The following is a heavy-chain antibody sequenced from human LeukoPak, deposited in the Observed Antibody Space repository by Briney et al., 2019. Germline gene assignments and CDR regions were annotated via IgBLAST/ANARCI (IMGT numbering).Heavy chain of an antibody. Sequence: PAGSLSLSCTASGFTFSGTSMHWVRQASGKGLEWVGRIRSKANSYANAYAESGKGRFTITTDDSKNTTQRQMNSLKTEDTAVYYCTSGLSVRRSNNTPVDYWGQGTLVTVSS. V-gene: IGHV3-73*01. CDR3: TSGLSVRRSNNTPVDY. CDR2: IRSKANSYAN. CDR1: GFTFSGTS. J-gene: IGHJ4*02. D-gene: IGHD1-1*01.